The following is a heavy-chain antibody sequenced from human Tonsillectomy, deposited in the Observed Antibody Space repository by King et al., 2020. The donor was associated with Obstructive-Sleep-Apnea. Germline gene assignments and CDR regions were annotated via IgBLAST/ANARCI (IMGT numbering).Heavy chain of an antibody. CDR2: TYSGGST. Sequence: VQLVQSGGGLVQPGGSLRLSCAASGFTVSSNYMNWVRQAPGKGLEWVPVTYSGGSTYYADSVKGRFTISRDNSKNTLYLQMNSLRAEDTAVYYCARDRYGDYLFDYWGQGTLVTVSS. CDR3: ARDRYGDYLFDY. CDR1: GFTVSSNY. V-gene: IGHV3-66*01. D-gene: IGHD4-17*01. J-gene: IGHJ4*02.